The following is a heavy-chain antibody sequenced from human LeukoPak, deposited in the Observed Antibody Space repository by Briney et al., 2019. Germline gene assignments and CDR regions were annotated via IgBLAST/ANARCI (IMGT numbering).Heavy chain of an antibody. D-gene: IGHD5-24*01. CDR3: ARLRDGYNNPFDF. CDR1: GYTFTRYW. J-gene: IGHJ4*02. Sequence: GESLKISCKGAGYTFTRYWIGWVRQMPGKGLELMGIIYPGDSESNTRYSRSVQGHITISVDKSISTAYLQWSSLKASDTAMYYCARLRDGYNNPFDFWGQGTLVIVSS. V-gene: IGHV5-51*01. CDR2: IYPGDSESNT.